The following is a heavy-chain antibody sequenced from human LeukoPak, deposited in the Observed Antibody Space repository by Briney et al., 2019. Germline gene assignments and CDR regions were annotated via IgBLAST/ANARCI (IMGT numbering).Heavy chain of an antibody. D-gene: IGHD2-2*01. CDR3: ARAGYCSSTSCRPSAFDI. CDR1: GGSISSYY. Sequence: SETLSLTCTASGGSISSYYWSWIRQPPGKGLEWIGYISYSGSTNYNPSLKSRVTISVDTSKNQFSLKLSSVTAADTAVYYCARAGYCSSTSCRPSAFDIWGQGTMVTVSS. V-gene: IGHV4-59*01. CDR2: ISYSGST. J-gene: IGHJ3*02.